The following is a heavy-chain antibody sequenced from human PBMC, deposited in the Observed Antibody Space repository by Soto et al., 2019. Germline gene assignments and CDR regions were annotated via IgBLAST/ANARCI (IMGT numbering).Heavy chain of an antibody. V-gene: IGHV1-3*05. J-gene: IGHJ4*02. CDR2: INAGNGNT. CDR1: GYTFTSYA. Sequence: QVQLVQSGAEEKKPGASVKVSCKASGYTFTSYAMHWVRQPPGQRLEWMGWINAGNGNTKYSQKFQGRVTITRDTSASTAYMELSSLRSEDTAVYYCARSIVVVTALDDWGQGTLVTVSS. CDR3: ARSIVVVTALDD. D-gene: IGHD2-21*02.